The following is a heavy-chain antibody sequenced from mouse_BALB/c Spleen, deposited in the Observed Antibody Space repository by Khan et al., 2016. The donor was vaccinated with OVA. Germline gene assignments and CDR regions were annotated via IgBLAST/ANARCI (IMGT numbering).Heavy chain of an antibody. CDR3: VRSGYGSFAF. CDR1: GYTFTDYN. CDR2: FYPNSGGS. V-gene: IGHV1S29*02. D-gene: IGHD1-2*01. J-gene: IGHJ3*01. Sequence: VQLQQSGPEVVKPGASVKISCKASGYTFTDYNMDWVKQRHGKSLEWIGYFYPNSGGSGYNQKFKTKATLNVDISSSTAYMDLRSLTSEDSAVYYCVRSGYGSFAFWGQGTLVTVSA.